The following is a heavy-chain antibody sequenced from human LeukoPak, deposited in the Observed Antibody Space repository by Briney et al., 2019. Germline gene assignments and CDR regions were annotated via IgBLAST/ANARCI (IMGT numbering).Heavy chain of an antibody. J-gene: IGHJ3*01. CDR1: GFTFSDYY. V-gene: IGHV3-11*01. Sequence: RPGGSLRLSCAASGFTFSDYYMSWIRQAPGKGLEWISYISGSNITIYYTDSVKGRFTISRDNTKKLLYLQMDSLRAEDTATYYCARRSWSHAFDVWGRGTFVTVSS. CDR3: ARRSWSHAFDV. CDR2: ISGSNITI. D-gene: IGHD2-15*01.